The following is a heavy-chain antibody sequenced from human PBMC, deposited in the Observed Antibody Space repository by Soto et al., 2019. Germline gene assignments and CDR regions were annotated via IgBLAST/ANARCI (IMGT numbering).Heavy chain of an antibody. CDR3: ARADYYDSSGYPAPFDY. CDR2: INAGNGNT. J-gene: IGHJ4*02. CDR1: GYTFTRYA. Sequence: ASVKVSCKASGYTFTRYAMHWVRQAPGQRLEWMGWINAGNGNTKYSQKFQGRVTITRDTSASTAYMELSSLRSEDTAVYYCARADYYDSSGYPAPFDYWGQGTLVTVSS. V-gene: IGHV1-3*01. D-gene: IGHD3-22*01.